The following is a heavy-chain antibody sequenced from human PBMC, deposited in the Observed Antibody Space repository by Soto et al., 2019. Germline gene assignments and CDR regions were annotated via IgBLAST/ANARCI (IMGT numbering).Heavy chain of an antibody. CDR2: IIPILGIA. Sequence: SVKVSCKASGGTFSSYTISWVRQAPGQGLEWMGRIIPILGIANYAQKFQGRVTITADKSTSTAYMELSSLRSEDTAVYYCAKDPLAIAARPVHDYWGQGTLVTVSS. V-gene: IGHV1-69*04. J-gene: IGHJ4*02. CDR1: GGTFSSYT. D-gene: IGHD6-6*01. CDR3: AKDPLAIAARPVHDY.